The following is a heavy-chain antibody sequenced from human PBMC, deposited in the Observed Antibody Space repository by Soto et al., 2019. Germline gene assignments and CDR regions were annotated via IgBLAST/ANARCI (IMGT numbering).Heavy chain of an antibody. D-gene: IGHD4-17*01. CDR3: ARDDTTGLFDF. V-gene: IGHV4-59*01. CDR1: TGSMRTYY. Sequence: SETLSLTCSVSTGSMRTYYWTWIRQSPGKGLEWIGQISHTGRTKYNPSLESRVTISVDTSRKQFSLKLTSVTAADTALYYCARDDTTGLFDFWGQGTLVTVS. CDR2: ISHTGRT. J-gene: IGHJ4*02.